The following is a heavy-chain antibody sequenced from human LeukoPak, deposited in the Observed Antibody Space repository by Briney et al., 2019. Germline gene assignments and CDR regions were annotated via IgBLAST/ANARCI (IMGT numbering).Heavy chain of an antibody. CDR3: ARVRSPKTDLLTLRILPYYYHYMDV. CDR2: ISPYNGDT. V-gene: IGHV1-18*04. Sequence: ASVKVSCKASGYTFNTYGITWVRQAPGQGLEWMGWISPYNGDTHYAQKFQDRVTMTTDTSTSTAYMELRSLRSDDTAVYYCARVRSPKTDLLTLRILPYYYHYMDVWGKGTRSPSP. D-gene: IGHD2-15*01. J-gene: IGHJ6*03. CDR1: GYTFNTYG.